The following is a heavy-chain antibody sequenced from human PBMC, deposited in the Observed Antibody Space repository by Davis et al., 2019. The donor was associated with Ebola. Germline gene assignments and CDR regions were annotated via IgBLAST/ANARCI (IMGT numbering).Heavy chain of an antibody. J-gene: IGHJ4*02. CDR3: AKVVSSITIFAHHFDY. V-gene: IGHV3-23*01. Sequence: GESLKISCAASGFTFSSYAMSWVRQAPGKGLEWVSAISGSGGSTYYADSVKGRFTISRDNSKNTLYLQMNSLRAEDTAVYYCAKVVSSITIFAHHFDYWGQGTLVTVSS. D-gene: IGHD3-3*01. CDR2: ISGSGGST. CDR1: GFTFSSYA.